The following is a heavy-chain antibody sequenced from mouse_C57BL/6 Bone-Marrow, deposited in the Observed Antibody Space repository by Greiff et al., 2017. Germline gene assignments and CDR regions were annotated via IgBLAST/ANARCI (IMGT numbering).Heavy chain of an antibody. CDR3: TREGSNYPFAY. V-gene: IGHV1-15*01. D-gene: IGHD2-5*01. CDR2: IDPETGGT. CDR1: GYTFTDYE. Sequence: VQLQQSGAELVRPGASVTLSCKASGYTFTDYEMHWVKQTPVHGLEWIGAIDPETGGTAYNQKFKGKAILTADKSSSTAYMELRSLTSEDSAVYYGTREGSNYPFAYWGQGTLVTVSA. J-gene: IGHJ3*01.